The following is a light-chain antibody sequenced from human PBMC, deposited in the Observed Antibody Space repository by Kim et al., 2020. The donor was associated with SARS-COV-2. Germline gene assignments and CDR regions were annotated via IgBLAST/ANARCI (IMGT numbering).Light chain of an antibody. CDR1: QGVSSY. CDR3: QQYYTYPRGT. V-gene: IGKV1-8*01. Sequence: SPGDRVTITCRASQGVSSYLAWYQQRPAKAPKLLIYAASTLQSGVPSRFSGSGSGTDFTLIINSLQSEDFATYYCQQYYTYPRGTFGQGTKVEIK. CDR2: AAS. J-gene: IGKJ1*01.